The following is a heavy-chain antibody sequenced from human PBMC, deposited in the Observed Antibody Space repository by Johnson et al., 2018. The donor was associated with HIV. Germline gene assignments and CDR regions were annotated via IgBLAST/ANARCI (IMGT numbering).Heavy chain of an antibody. CDR1: GFTVSSNY. CDR2: IYNSGSA. Sequence: VQLVESGGGLIQPGGSLRLSCAASGFTVSSNYMSWVRQAPGKGLEWVSVIYNSGSAYYADSVKGRFTTSRDNSKNTVYLQMNSLRAEDTAVYYCARDSVREVQLPDGFDVWGQGTMVSVSS. J-gene: IGHJ3*01. D-gene: IGHD1-7*01. CDR3: ARDSVREVQLPDGFDV. V-gene: IGHV3-53*01.